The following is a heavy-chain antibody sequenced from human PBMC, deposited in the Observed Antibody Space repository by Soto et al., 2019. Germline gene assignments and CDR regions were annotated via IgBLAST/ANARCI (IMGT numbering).Heavy chain of an antibody. D-gene: IGHD5-12*01. CDR2: ISAYNGNT. Sequence: ASVKLSCEDSGYRYASNGIRWVRQAPRQGLEWMGWISAYNGNTTYAQKLQGRVTMTTDTSTSTAYMELRSLRSDDTAVYYCAREGYPEYRGYSGPSDYWGKRTLVPVSS. V-gene: IGHV1-18*01. CDR3: AREGYPEYRGYSGPSDY. J-gene: IGHJ4*02. CDR1: GYRYASNG.